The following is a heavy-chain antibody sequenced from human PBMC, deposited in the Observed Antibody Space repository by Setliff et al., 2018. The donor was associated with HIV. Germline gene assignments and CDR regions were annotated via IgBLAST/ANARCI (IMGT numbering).Heavy chain of an antibody. CDR2: FHHSGST. D-gene: IGHD3-22*01. J-gene: IGHJ4*02. CDR3: ARGYDSSGYPDY. V-gene: IGHV4-39*01. Sequence: SETLSLTCNVSGDSISGNSYYWGWIRQPPGKGLEWIGSFHHSGSTSYNPSLRSRVTIDVDTSKNQFSLKLSSVTAADTAVYYCARGYDSSGYPDYWGQGTLVTVSS. CDR1: GDSISGNSYY.